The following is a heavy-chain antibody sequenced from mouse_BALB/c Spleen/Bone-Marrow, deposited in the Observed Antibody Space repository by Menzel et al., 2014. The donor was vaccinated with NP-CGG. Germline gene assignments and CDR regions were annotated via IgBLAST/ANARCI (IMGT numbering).Heavy chain of an antibody. CDR2: IWTGGGT. Sequence: VQLQQSGRGLMAPSQGLSIPCTVSGFSLTGYDINWIRQPPEKGLEWLGVIWTGGGTNYNSAVMARLSISKDNSKSQVFLKMTSLQTDDTAKYYCVRDQHSRYFDFWGAGTTVTVSS. V-gene: IGHV2-9-2*01. CDR1: GFSLTGYD. CDR3: VRDQHSRYFDF. J-gene: IGHJ1*01.